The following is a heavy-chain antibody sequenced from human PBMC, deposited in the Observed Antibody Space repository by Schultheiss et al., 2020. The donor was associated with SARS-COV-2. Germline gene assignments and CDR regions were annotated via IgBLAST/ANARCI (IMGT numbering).Heavy chain of an antibody. CDR2: IKSDGSRT. J-gene: IGHJ4*02. D-gene: IGHD3-9*01. V-gene: IGHV3-74*01. Sequence: GESLKISCAASGFTFSTYWMHWVRQAPGKGLVWVSRIKSDGSRTNYADSVKGRFTIFRDNAKNTLYLQMNSLRAEDTAVYYCARDGETGYYFDYWGQGTLVTVSS. CDR3: ARDGETGYYFDY. CDR1: GFTFSTYW.